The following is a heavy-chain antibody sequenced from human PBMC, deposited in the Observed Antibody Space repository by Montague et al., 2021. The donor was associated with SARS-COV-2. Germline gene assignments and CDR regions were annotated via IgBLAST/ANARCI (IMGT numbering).Heavy chain of an antibody. CDR1: GGSISSRSYY. CDR2: IYYSGST. Sequence: SETLSLTCTVSGGSISSRSYYWGWIRQPPGKGLEWIGSIYYSGSTYYNPSLKSRVTISVDTSKNQFSLKLSSVTAADTAVYYCARVWGSDRVLLVYAIKRWFDPWGQGTLVTVSS. V-gene: IGHV4-39*01. J-gene: IGHJ5*02. D-gene: IGHD2-8*01. CDR3: ARVWGSDRVLLVYAIKRWFDP.